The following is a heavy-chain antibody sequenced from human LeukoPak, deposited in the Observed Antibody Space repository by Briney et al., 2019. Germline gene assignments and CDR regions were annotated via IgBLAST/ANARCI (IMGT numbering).Heavy chain of an antibody. J-gene: IGHJ4*02. Sequence: RASVKVSCKASGYTFTGYYIHWVRQAPGQGLEWMGWINPNSGGTKNAQKLQGRVTMTRDTSISTAYMELSRLSSDDTAVYYCAREQDGNGNSYWGQGTLVTVSS. CDR1: GYTFTGYY. CDR2: INPNSGGT. CDR3: AREQDGNGNSY. D-gene: IGHD1/OR15-1a*01. V-gene: IGHV1-2*02.